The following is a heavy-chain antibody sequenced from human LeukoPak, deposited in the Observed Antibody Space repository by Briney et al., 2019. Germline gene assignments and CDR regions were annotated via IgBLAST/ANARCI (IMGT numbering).Heavy chain of an antibody. Sequence: SETLSLTCTVSGYSISSGYYWGWIRQPPGKGLEWIGSIYHSGSTYYNPSLKSRVTISVDTSKNQFSLELSSVTAADTAVYYCARGPGSRGGWGQGTLVTVSS. CDR3: ARGPGSRGG. CDR2: IYHSGST. D-gene: IGHD3-10*01. J-gene: IGHJ4*02. V-gene: IGHV4-38-2*02. CDR1: GYSISSGYY.